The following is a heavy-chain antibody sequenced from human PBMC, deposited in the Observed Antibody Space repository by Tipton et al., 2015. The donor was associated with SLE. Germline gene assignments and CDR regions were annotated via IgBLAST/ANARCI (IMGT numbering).Heavy chain of an antibody. CDR2: INHSGST. J-gene: IGHJ3*02. Sequence: LRLSCAVYGGSFSDYFWNWIRQPPGKGLEWIGEINHSGSTNYNPSLKSRVTISVDTSKNQFSLKLSSVTAADTAVYYCAGELGNDAFDIWGLGTMVTVSS. CDR1: GGSFSDYF. D-gene: IGHD7-27*01. V-gene: IGHV4-34*01. CDR3: AGELGNDAFDI.